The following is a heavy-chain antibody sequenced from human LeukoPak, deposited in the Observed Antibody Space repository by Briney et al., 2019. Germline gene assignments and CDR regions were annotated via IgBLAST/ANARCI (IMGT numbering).Heavy chain of an antibody. CDR1: GGSISSSSYY. J-gene: IGHJ5*02. V-gene: IGHV4-39*01. CDR3: AVNWNYVDNWFDP. D-gene: IGHD1-7*01. Sequence: SETLSLTCTVSGGSISSSSYYWGWLRQPPGTGLEWSGSIYYSGSTYYNPSLKSRVTISVDTSKNQFSLKLSSVTAADTAVYYCAVNWNYVDNWFDPWGQGTLVTVSS. CDR2: IYYSGST.